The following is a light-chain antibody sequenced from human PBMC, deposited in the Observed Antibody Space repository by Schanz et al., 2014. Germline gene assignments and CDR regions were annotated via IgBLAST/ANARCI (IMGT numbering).Light chain of an antibody. CDR3: AAWDDSLNGHWV. Sequence: QSVLTQPPSASGTPGQRVTISCSGSSSNIGSNTVNWYQQLPGTAPKLLIYSNNQRPSGVPDRFSGTKSGNTASLAISGLQSEDEADYYCAAWDDSLNGHWVFGGGTKVTVL. CDR2: SNN. CDR1: SSNIGSNT. J-gene: IGLJ3*02. V-gene: IGLV1-44*01.